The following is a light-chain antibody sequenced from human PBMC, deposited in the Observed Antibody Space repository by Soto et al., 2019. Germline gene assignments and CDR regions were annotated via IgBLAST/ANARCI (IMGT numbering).Light chain of an antibody. CDR3: QQYTNWPPNT. CDR1: QSVSSK. CDR2: GAS. J-gene: IGKJ5*01. V-gene: IGKV3-15*01. Sequence: EIVLTQSPGTLSLSPGERATLSCRASQSVSSKLAWYQQKPGQAPRLLIYGASTRATGVPARFSGRGSGTEFTLTISSLQSEDFAVYYCQQYTNWPPNTFGQGTRLEI.